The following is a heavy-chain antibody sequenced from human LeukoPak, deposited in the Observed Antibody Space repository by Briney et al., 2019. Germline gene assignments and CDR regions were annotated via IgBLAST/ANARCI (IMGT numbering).Heavy chain of an antibody. Sequence: PGGSLRLSCTDSGFTFNKYDMHWVRQAPGGGLEWVTFISYDGSKEHYADSAKGRFTISRDNAKNSLYLQMNSLRAEDTAVYYCAELGITMIGGVWGKGTTVTISS. V-gene: IGHV3-30*04. CDR1: GFTFNKYD. J-gene: IGHJ6*04. D-gene: IGHD3-10*02. CDR2: ISYDGSKE. CDR3: AELGITMIGGV.